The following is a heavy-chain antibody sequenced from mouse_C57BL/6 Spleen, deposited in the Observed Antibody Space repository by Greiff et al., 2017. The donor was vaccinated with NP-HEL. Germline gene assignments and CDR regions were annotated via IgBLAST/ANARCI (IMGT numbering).Heavy chain of an antibody. Sequence: DVKLQESGPGLVKPSQSLSLTCSVTGYSITSGYYWNWIRQFPGNKLEWMGYISYDGSNNYNPSLKNRISITRDTSKNQFFLKLNSVTTEDTATYYCASLRRNLYYAMDYWGQGTSVTVSS. CDR1: GYSITSGYY. J-gene: IGHJ4*01. D-gene: IGHD1-2*01. CDR3: ASLRRNLYYAMDY. V-gene: IGHV3-6*01. CDR2: ISYDGSN.